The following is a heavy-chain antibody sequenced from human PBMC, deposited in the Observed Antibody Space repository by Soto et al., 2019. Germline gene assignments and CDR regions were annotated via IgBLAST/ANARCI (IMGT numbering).Heavy chain of an antibody. Sequence: SETLSLTCTVSGGSISSYYWSWIRQPPGKGLEWIGYIYYSGSTNYNPSLKSRVTKTVDTSKNQFSQKLSTVNAADTAVYYCAREGSYKNYYYYGMDVWGQGTTVT. D-gene: IGHD2-15*01. J-gene: IGHJ6*02. CDR3: AREGSYKNYYYYGMDV. V-gene: IGHV4-59*01. CDR2: IYYSGST. CDR1: GGSISSYY.